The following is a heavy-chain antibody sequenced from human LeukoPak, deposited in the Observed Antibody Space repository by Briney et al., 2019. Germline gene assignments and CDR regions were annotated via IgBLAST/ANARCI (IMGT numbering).Heavy chain of an antibody. Sequence: PGRSLRLSCAASGFTFDDYAMHWVRQAPGKGLGWVSGISWNSGSIGYADSVKGRFTISRDNAKNCLYLQMNSLRAEDTALYYCAKDRADSSGYYYDYWGQGTLVTVSS. D-gene: IGHD3-22*01. CDR2: ISWNSGSI. J-gene: IGHJ4*02. CDR1: GFTFDDYA. V-gene: IGHV3-9*01. CDR3: AKDRADSSGYYYDY.